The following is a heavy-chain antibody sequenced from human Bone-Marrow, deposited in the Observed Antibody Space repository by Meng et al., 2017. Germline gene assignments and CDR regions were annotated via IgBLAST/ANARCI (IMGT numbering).Heavy chain of an antibody. CDR3: ARGFEIGGNYAFDY. CDR1: GFNFSSYS. CDR2: ISSSSSFI. V-gene: IGHV3-21*04. Sequence: VQLVESGGGVVQPGRSLRLSCAASGFNFSSYSMIWVRQAPGKGLEWVSCISSSSSFIYYADSLKGRFTISRDNAKNSLFLQMNSLRAEDTAVYYCARGFEIGGNYAFDYWGQGTLVTVSS. J-gene: IGHJ4*02. D-gene: IGHD1-7*01.